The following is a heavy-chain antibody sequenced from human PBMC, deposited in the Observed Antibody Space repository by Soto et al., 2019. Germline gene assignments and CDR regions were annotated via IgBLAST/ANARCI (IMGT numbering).Heavy chain of an antibody. CDR1: GFTFSSYD. J-gene: IGHJ6*02. Sequence: GWSLRLSCAASGFTFSSYDMHWVRQATGKGLEWVSAIGTAGDPYYPGSVKGRFTISRENAKNSLYLQMNSLRAGDTAVYYCARSCSSTSCYSFGMDVWGQGTTVTVSS. V-gene: IGHV3-13*05. D-gene: IGHD2-2*01. CDR3: ARSCSSTSCYSFGMDV. CDR2: IGTAGDP.